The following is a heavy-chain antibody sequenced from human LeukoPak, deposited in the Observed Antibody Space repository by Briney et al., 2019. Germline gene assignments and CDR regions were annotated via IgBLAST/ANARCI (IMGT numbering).Heavy chain of an antibody. CDR2: INPNSGGT. D-gene: IGHD3-9*01. CDR1: GYTFTGYY. CDR3: ARAAVGYDILTGYYDY. Sequence: ASVKVSCKASGYTFTGYYMHWVRQAPGQGLEWMGWINPNSGGTNYAQKSQGWVTMTRDTSISTAYMELSRLRSDDTAVYYCARAAVGYDILTGYYDYWGQGTLVTVSS. J-gene: IGHJ4*02. V-gene: IGHV1-2*04.